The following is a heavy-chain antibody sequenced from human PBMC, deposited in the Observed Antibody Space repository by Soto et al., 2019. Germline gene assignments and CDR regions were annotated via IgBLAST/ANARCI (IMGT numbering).Heavy chain of an antibody. V-gene: IGHV3-66*01. CDR2: IYSGGST. Sequence: PGGSLRLSCAASGFTVSSNYMSWVRRAPGKGLEWVSVIYSGGSTYYADSVKGRFTISRDNSKNTLYLQMNSLRAEDTAVYYCARTLTDYYYMDVWGKGTTVTVS. J-gene: IGHJ6*03. CDR1: GFTVSSNY. CDR3: ARTLTDYYYMDV.